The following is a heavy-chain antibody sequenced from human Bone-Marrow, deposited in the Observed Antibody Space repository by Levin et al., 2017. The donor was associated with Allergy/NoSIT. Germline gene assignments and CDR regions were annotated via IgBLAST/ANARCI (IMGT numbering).Heavy chain of an antibody. V-gene: IGHV3-11*01. CDR2: ISTSGSAS. CDR3: ARGALPDY. Sequence: SCAASGFTFSDLYMSWIRQAPGKGLEWVSYISTSGSASYYADSVKGRFTISRDNAKNSIYLQMNGLRVEDTALYYCARGALPDYWGQGTLVTVSS. J-gene: IGHJ4*02. CDR1: GFTFSDLY.